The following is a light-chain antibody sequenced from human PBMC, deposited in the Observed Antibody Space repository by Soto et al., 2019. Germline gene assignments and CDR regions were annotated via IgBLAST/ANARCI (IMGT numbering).Light chain of an antibody. CDR3: ATWDDSLNALYV. Sequence: QSVLTQPPSVSGAPGQRVTISCTGGSSNFGAHYDAHWYQQLPGTAPKLLIYGNSNRPSGVPDRFSGSKSGTSASLAITGLQAEDEADYYCATWDDSLNALYVFGTGTKVTVL. CDR2: GNS. CDR1: SSNFGAHYD. J-gene: IGLJ1*01. V-gene: IGLV1-40*01.